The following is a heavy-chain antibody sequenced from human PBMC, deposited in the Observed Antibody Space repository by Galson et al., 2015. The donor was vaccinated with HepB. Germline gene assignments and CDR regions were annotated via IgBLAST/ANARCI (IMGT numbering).Heavy chain of an antibody. CDR1: GGSIGSGGYS. Sequence: TLSLTCAVSGGSIGSGGYSWSWIRQPPGKALEWIGYIYHSGSTYYNPSLKSRVTISLDRSKNHFSLKLTSVTAADTAVYYCASRYCTSTSCAFDPWGQGTLVTVSS. CDR3: ASRYCTSTSCAFDP. V-gene: IGHV4-30-2*01. CDR2: IYHSGST. J-gene: IGHJ5*02. D-gene: IGHD2-2*01.